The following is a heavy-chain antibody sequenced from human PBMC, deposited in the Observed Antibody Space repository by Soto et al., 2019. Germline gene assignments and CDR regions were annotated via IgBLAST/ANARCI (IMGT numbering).Heavy chain of an antibody. CDR2: IYPGDSDT. J-gene: IGHJ4*02. Sequence: RGESLKISCKGSGYSFTSYWIGWVRQMPGKGLEWMGIIYPGDSDTRYSPSFQGQVTISADKSISTAYLQWSSLKASDTAMYYCASSYYYDSSGYYSIPFDYWGQGTLVTVSS. CDR3: ASSYYYDSSGYYSIPFDY. V-gene: IGHV5-51*01. D-gene: IGHD3-22*01. CDR1: GYSFTSYW.